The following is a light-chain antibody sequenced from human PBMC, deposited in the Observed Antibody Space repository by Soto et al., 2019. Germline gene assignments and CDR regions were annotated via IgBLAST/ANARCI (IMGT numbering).Light chain of an antibody. CDR1: QTISSS. V-gene: IGKV3-11*01. Sequence: MTQSPATLSVSPWARATLYCRASQTISSSLAWYQQKPGQAPRLLMYDASNRATGIPARFSGSGSGTDFTLTISSLEPEDFAVYYCQQRSSWPITFGQGTRLEIK. CDR2: DAS. CDR3: QQRSSWPIT. J-gene: IGKJ5*01.